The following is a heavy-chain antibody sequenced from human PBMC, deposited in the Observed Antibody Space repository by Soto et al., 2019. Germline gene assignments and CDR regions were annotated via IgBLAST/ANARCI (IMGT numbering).Heavy chain of an antibody. D-gene: IGHD3-9*01. V-gene: IGHV4-39*01. CDR2: IYYSGST. Sequence: SETLSLTSTVSGGSISGSSYYWGWIHQPPGKGLEWIGSIYYSGSTYYNPSLKSRVTISVDTSKNQFSLKLSSVTAADTAVYYCARHGYDYDILTGQTDYWGQGALVTVSS. J-gene: IGHJ4*02. CDR1: GGSISGSSYY. CDR3: ARHGYDYDILTGQTDY.